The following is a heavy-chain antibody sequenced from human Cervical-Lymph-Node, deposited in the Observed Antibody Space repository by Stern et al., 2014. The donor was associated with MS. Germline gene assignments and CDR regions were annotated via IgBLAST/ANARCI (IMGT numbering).Heavy chain of an antibody. CDR1: GFTFIFSSYT. CDR2: ISSSSSYI. D-gene: IGHD1-26*01. V-gene: IGHV3-21*01. Sequence: VQLVQSGGGLVKPGGSLRLSCAASGFTFIFSSYTMNWVRQAPGKGLEWVSSISSSSSYIYYAPSVKGRFTISRDDAKNSLYLQMNSLRTEDTAVYYCTRGSYGENYYYGMDVWGQGTTVTVSS. J-gene: IGHJ6*02. CDR3: TRGSYGENYYYGMDV.